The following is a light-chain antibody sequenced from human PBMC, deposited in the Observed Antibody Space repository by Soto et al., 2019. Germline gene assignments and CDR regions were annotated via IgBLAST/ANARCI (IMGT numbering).Light chain of an antibody. CDR1: SSNIGNNY. V-gene: IGLV1-51*01. CDR2: DNN. CDR3: GTWDSSLSAV. J-gene: IGLJ1*01. Sequence: QSVLTQPPSVSAAPGQKVTISCSGSSSNIGNNYVSWYQQLPGTAPKLLIYDNNKRPSGIPDRFSGSKSGTSATLGITGLQTRDEADYYCGTWDSSLSAVFGTGTKVTVL.